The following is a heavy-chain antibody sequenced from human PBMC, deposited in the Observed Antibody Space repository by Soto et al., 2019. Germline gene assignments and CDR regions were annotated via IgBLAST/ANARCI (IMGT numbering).Heavy chain of an antibody. D-gene: IGHD2-15*01. J-gene: IGHJ6*02. CDR2: IYYSGST. Sequence: PSETLSFTCTVSGGSVSSGSYYWSWIRQPPGKGLEWIGYIYYSGSTNYNPSLKSRVTISVDTSKNQFSLKLSSVTAADTAVYYCAREGCSGGSCYYYYGMDVWGHGTTVTVSS. CDR1: GGSVSSGSYY. V-gene: IGHV4-61*01. CDR3: AREGCSGGSCYYYYGMDV.